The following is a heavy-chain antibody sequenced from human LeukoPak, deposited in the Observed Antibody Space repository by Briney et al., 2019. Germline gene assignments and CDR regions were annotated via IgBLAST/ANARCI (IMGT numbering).Heavy chain of an antibody. V-gene: IGHV4-61*02. Sequence: SETLSLTCTVSGGSISSGSYYWSWIRQPAGKGLEWIGRIYTSGSTNYNPSLKSRVTISVDTSKNQFSLKLSSVTAADTAVYYCARVRIREIDYWAQGTLVTVSS. D-gene: IGHD5-24*01. J-gene: IGHJ4*02. CDR2: IYTSGST. CDR1: GGSISSGSYY. CDR3: ARVRIREIDY.